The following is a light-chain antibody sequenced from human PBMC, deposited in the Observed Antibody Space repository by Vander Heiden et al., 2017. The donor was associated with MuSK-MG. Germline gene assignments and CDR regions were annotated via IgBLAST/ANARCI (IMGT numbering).Light chain of an antibody. CDR1: QSISDW. V-gene: IGKV1-5*03. J-gene: IGKJ1*01. CDR3: HQDYTSSRT. CDR2: KAS. Sequence: DIQMTQSPSTLSASVGDRVTITCRASQSISDWLAWYQHKPGKAPKLLIYKASSLESAVPSRFSGSGSGSEFTLTIISLQPDAFATYYCHQDYTSSRTFGQGTKVEIK.